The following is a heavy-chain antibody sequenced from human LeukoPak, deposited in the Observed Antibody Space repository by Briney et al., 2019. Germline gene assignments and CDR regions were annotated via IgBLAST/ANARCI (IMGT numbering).Heavy chain of an antibody. J-gene: IGHJ4*02. D-gene: IGHD3-9*01. V-gene: IGHV3-21*01. CDR1: GFTFSSYS. CDR3: ARYYDILTGYYRDFDY. CDR2: ISSSSSYI. Sequence: GGSLRLSCAASGFTFSSYSMNWVRQAPGKGLGGVSSISSSSSYIYYADSVKGRFTISRDNAKNSLYLQMNSLRAEDTAVYYCARYYDILTGYYRDFDYWGQGTLVTVSS.